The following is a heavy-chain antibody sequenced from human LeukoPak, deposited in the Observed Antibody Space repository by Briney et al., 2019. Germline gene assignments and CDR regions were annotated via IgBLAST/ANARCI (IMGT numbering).Heavy chain of an antibody. V-gene: IGHV3-30*18. CDR3: AKDQLQLWLGSVDY. CDR1: GLTFSSYG. CDR2: ISYDGSNK. D-gene: IGHD5-18*01. J-gene: IGHJ4*02. Sequence: GGSLRLSCAASGLTFSSYGMHWVRQAPGKGLEWVAVISYDGSNKYYADSVKGRFTISRDNSKNTLYLQMNSLRAEDTAVYYCAKDQLQLWLGSVDYWGQGTQVTVSS.